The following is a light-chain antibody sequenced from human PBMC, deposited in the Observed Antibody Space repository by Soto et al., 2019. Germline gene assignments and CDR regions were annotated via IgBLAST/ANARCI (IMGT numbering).Light chain of an antibody. Sequence: QSVLTKPPSVSAAPGQKVTISCSGSSSNIGGNSVSWYQQLPGTAPKLLIYDDNKRPSGIPDRFSGSKSGTSATLGITGFXTGDEADYYCGSWDSSLSAYVFGTGTKVIVL. CDR2: DDN. CDR1: SSNIGGNS. J-gene: IGLJ1*01. CDR3: GSWDSSLSAYV. V-gene: IGLV1-51*01.